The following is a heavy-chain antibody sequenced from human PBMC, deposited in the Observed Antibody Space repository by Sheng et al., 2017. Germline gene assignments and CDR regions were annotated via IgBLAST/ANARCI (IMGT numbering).Heavy chain of an antibody. J-gene: IGHJ4*02. V-gene: IGHV3-23*01. D-gene: IGHD3-10*01. CDR1: GFTFSNYA. CDR3: TNYHGSGSYSHY. CDR2: ISDSGDTI. Sequence: DVQLLESGGGLVQPGGSLRLSCAASGFTFSNYAMTWVRQAPGKGLEWVSSISDSGDTIYYADSVKGRFTISRDNSRNTLYLLMNSLSADDAAVYYCTNYHGSGSYSHYWGHGNPG.